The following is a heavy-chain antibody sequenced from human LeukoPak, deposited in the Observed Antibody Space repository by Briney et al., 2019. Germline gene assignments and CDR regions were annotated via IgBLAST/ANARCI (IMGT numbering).Heavy chain of an antibody. J-gene: IGHJ4*02. CDR1: GFTFSSYA. D-gene: IGHD3-22*01. V-gene: IGHV3-30*14. Sequence: GRSLRLSCAASGFTFSSYAMHWVRQAPGRGLEWVAVISYDGSNKYYADSVKGRFTISRDNSKNTLYLQMDSLRAEDTAVYHCARDAYKCDSSGCFLYFDYWGQGTLVTVSS. CDR2: ISYDGSNK. CDR3: ARDAYKCDSSGCFLYFDY.